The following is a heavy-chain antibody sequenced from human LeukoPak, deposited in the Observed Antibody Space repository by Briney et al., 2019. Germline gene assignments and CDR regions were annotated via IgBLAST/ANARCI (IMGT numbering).Heavy chain of an antibody. CDR3: AEGSSSSPFDY. D-gene: IGHD6-6*01. Sequence: GGSLRLSCAASGFTFSPYAMSRVRQAPGRGLEWVSTISGNGGHTYYADSVKGQFTISRDNSKNTLYLQMNNLRAEDTAVYYCAEGSSSSPFDYWGQGTLVTVSS. V-gene: IGHV3-23*01. CDR2: ISGNGGHT. CDR1: GFTFSPYA. J-gene: IGHJ4*02.